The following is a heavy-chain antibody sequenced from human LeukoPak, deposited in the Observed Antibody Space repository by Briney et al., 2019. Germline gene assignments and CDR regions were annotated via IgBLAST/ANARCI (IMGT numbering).Heavy chain of an antibody. V-gene: IGHV3-48*01. J-gene: IGHJ4*02. CDR3: AGYGVYPY. D-gene: IGHD4-17*01. CDR2: FGISGTI. Sequence: GGSLRLSCAASGFTVNTYDMHWVRQAPGEGPEWIAYFGISGTIYYADSVRGRFTTSRDNAKNSLFLQMNSLRVDDTAIYYCAGYGVYPYWGQGTPVTVSS. CDR1: GFTVNTYD.